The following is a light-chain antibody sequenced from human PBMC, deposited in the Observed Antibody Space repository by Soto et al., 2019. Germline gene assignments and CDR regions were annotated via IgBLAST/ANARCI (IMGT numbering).Light chain of an antibody. CDR3: QSYDSSLSGPDVV. CDR2: GIS. J-gene: IGLJ2*01. V-gene: IGLV1-40*01. CDR1: SSNIGAGYD. Sequence: QPVLTQPPSVSGAPGQRVTISCTGSSSNIGAGYDVHWYQQLPGTAPKLLIYGISNRPSGVPDRFSGSKSGTSASLAITGLQAEDEADYYCQSYDSSLSGPDVVFGGGTKLTVL.